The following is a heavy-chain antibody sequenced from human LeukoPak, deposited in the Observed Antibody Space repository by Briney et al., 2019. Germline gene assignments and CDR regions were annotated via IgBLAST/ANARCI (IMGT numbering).Heavy chain of an antibody. CDR2: IGSYNGNT. Sequence: ASVKVSCKASGYTFNRYGISWVRQAPGQGLEWMGWIGSYNGNTNYAQKLQGRVTMTTDTSTSTAYMELRSLRSDDTAVYYCARTHGYSSSWSSHWGQGTLVTVSS. CDR3: ARTHGYSSSWSSH. V-gene: IGHV1-18*01. J-gene: IGHJ4*02. CDR1: GYTFNRYG. D-gene: IGHD6-13*01.